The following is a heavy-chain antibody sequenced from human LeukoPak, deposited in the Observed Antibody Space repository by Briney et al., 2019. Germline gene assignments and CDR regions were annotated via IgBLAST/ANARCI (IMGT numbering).Heavy chain of an antibody. J-gene: IGHJ4*02. CDR3: ARVARPGYCSSTSCYSFPY. CDR1: GYIFTGYY. CDR2: INPNSGGK. Sequence: ASVKVSCKASGYIFTGYYMHWVRQARGQGLEWMGWINPNSGGKNYAQKFQVRVTMSRDTSISTAYIELSRLRSADTAVYYCARVARPGYCSSTSCYSFPYWGQGTLVTVSS. D-gene: IGHD2-2*02. V-gene: IGHV1-2*02.